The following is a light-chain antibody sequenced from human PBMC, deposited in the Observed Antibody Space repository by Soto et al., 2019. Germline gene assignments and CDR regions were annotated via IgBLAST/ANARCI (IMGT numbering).Light chain of an antibody. J-gene: IGLJ1*01. CDR1: SRDVGAYVF. Sequence: QSVLTQPASVSGSPGQSITISCTGTSRDVGAYVFVSWYQQHPGQAPKLMIYDVTNRPSVVPHRFSGSKSGNTASLTISGLQAEDEADYYCISHTSSSAYVFGTGTKVTVL. CDR3: ISHTSSSAYV. CDR2: DVT. V-gene: IGLV2-14*01.